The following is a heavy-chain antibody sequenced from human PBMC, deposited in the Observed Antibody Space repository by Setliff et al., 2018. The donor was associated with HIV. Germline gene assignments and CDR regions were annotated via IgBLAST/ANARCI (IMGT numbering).Heavy chain of an antibody. J-gene: IGHJ3*02. D-gene: IGHD6-19*01. CDR2: INSDGSST. CDR1: GFTFSSYW. V-gene: IGHV3-74*01. Sequence: GGSLRLSCAASGFTFSSYWMHWVRQAPGKGLVWVSRINSDGSSTSYADSVKGRFTISRDNFKNTLFLQMNSLRAEDTAVYYCARDQEWLVEVEGDALHIWGQGTMVTVSS. CDR3: ARDQEWLVEVEGDALHI.